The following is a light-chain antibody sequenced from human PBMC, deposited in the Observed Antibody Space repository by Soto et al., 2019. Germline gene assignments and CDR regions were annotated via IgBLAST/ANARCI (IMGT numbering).Light chain of an antibody. J-gene: IGKJ5*01. V-gene: IGKV3-11*01. CDR2: DAS. CDR3: QQRAKSIT. Sequence: EIELTQSPATLSLSPGERATLSCRASQIVSNYLVWYQQKSGLAPRLLIYDASKRATGIPARFSGSGSGTDFTLTISSLEPEDFAVYYCQQRAKSITFGQGTRLEIK. CDR1: QIVSNY.